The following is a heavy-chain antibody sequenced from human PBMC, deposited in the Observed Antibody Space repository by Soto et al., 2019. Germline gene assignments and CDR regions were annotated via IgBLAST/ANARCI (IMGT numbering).Heavy chain of an antibody. CDR1: GFTFSSYD. V-gene: IGHV3-13*01. CDR2: ISIAGHT. D-gene: IGHD6-13*01. Sequence: GGSLRLSCSASGFTFSSYDMHWVRQVTGKGLEWVSAISIAGHTFYADSLKGRFTISRDNAKNSLYLQMNSLRAEDTAVYYCARERDSYSAAWQEFNYWGQGTLVTVSS. CDR3: ARERDSYSAAWQEFNY. J-gene: IGHJ4*02.